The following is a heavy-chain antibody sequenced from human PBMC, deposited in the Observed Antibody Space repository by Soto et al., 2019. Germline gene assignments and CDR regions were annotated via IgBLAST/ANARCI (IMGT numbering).Heavy chain of an antibody. CDR2: IYHTGNS. D-gene: IGHD3-22*01. CDR3: ATYYDSSGYRFDY. CDR1: GASISSSNW. Sequence: SETLSLTCAVSGASISSSNWWSWVRQPPGKGLEWIGEIYHTGNSNYNPSLKSRVTMSIDKSRNQFSLILSPVTAADTAVYYCATYYDSSGYRFDYWGQGTLVTVSS. V-gene: IGHV4-4*02. J-gene: IGHJ4*02.